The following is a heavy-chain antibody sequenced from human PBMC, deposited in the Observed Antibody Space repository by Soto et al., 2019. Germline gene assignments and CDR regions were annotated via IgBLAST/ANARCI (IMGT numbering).Heavy chain of an antibody. Sequence: QVQLVQSGAEARKSGSSVKVSCKAAGGTFSDYALSWVRQAPGQGLEWMGGIIPMFATTNYAQKFQGRVTITADDSATTAHMELSSLKSEDTAVYYCARGRGIGFSSTWNIYWYYNMDVWGQGTTVTVSS. CDR1: GGTFSDYA. V-gene: IGHV1-69*01. CDR2: IIPMFATT. J-gene: IGHJ6*02. D-gene: IGHD6-13*01. CDR3: ARGRGIGFSSTWNIYWYYNMDV.